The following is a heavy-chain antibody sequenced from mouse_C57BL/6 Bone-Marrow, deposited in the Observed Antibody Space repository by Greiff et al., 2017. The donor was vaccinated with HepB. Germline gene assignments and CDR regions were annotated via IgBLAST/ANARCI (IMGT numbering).Heavy chain of an antibody. CDR2: IRSKSNNYAT. D-gene: IGHD2-5*01. Sequence: EVNLVESGGGLVQPKGSLKLSCAASGFSFNTYAMNWVRQAPGKGLEWVARIRSKSNNYATYYADSVKDRFTISRDDSESMLYLQMNNLKTEDTAMYYCVRPAYYSNYYAMDYWGQGTSVTVSS. CDR1: GFSFNTYA. J-gene: IGHJ4*01. CDR3: VRPAYYSNYYAMDY. V-gene: IGHV10-1*01.